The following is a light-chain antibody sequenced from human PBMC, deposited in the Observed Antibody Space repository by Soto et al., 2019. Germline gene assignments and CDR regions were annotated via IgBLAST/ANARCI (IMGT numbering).Light chain of an antibody. CDR2: KAS. Sequence: DIQMTQSPSTLSGSVGDRVTITCRASQTIISWLAWYQQKPGKAPKLLIYKASTLKSGVPSRFSGSGAGTEFTLTLSSLQPDDFATYYCQHYNSYSESFVQGTKVERK. CDR3: QHYNSYSES. J-gene: IGKJ1*01. V-gene: IGKV1-5*03. CDR1: QTIISW.